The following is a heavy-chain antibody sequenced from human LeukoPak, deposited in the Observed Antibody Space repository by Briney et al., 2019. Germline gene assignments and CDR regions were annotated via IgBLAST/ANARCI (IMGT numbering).Heavy chain of an antibody. V-gene: IGHV4-61*02. CDR3: ARENWNYPDY. Sequence: PSETLSLTCTVSGVSISSDSYYWSWIRQPAGKGLEWIGRFYTSGTTNYNPSLKSRVTISVDTSKNQFSLKLRSVTAADTAVYYCARENWNYPDYWGQGTLVTVSS. CDR2: FYTSGTT. CDR1: GVSISSDSYY. J-gene: IGHJ4*02. D-gene: IGHD1-1*01.